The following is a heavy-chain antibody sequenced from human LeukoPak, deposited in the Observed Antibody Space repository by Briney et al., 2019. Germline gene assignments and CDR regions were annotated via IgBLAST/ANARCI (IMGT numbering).Heavy chain of an antibody. D-gene: IGHD3-22*01. CDR3: ARVDDRGHYYDSSGPRKLFDY. Sequence: ASVKVSCKASGYTFTGYYMHWVRQAPRQGLEWMGWINPNSGGTNYAQKFQGRVTMTRDTSIRTAYMELSRLRSDDTAVYYCARVDDRGHYYDSSGPRKLFDYWGQGTLVTVSS. J-gene: IGHJ4*02. V-gene: IGHV1-2*02. CDR1: GYTFTGYY. CDR2: INPNSGGT.